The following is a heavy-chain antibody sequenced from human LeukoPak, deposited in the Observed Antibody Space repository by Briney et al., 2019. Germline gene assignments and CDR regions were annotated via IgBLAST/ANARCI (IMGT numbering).Heavy chain of an antibody. CDR3: TSLQS. V-gene: IGHV3-15*01. J-gene: IGHJ4*02. Sequence: GGSLSLSCSASGFTFSNGWMSWVRQAPGKGLEWVGRIKSEADGGATDYAAPVKGRFTISRDDSKNILYLEMNSLKSGDTAVYYRTSLQSWGQGTLVTVSS. CDR2: IKSEADGGAT. CDR1: GFTFSNGW.